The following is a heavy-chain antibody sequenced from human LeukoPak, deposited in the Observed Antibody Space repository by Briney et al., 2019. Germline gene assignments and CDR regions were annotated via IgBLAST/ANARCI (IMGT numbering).Heavy chain of an antibody. D-gene: IGHD2-15*01. V-gene: IGHV1-18*01. Sequence: ASVKVSCKASGYTFTSYGISWVRQAPGQGLEWMGWISAYNGNTNYAQKLQGRVTMTTDTSTSTAYMELRSLRSDDTAVYYCARDAASPYCSGGSCYPVWGQGTLVTVSS. CDR1: GYTFTSYG. J-gene: IGHJ4*02. CDR3: ARDAASPYCSGGSCYPV. CDR2: ISAYNGNT.